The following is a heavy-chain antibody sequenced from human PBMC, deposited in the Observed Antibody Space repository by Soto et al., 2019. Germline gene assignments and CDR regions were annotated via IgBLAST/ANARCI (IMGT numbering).Heavy chain of an antibody. CDR2: MNPNSGNT. J-gene: IGHJ4*02. CDR3: ARITYSSGWYYFDY. CDR1: GYTFTSYD. D-gene: IGHD6-19*01. Sequence: PSVKVSCKASGYTFTSYDINWVRQATGQGLEWMGWMNPNSGNTGYAQKFQGRATMTRNTSISTAYMELSSLRSEDTAVYYCARITYSSGWYYFDYWGQGTLVTVSS. V-gene: IGHV1-8*01.